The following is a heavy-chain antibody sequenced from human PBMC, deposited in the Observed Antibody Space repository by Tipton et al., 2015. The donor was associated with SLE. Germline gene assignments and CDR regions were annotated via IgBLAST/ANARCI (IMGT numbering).Heavy chain of an antibody. CDR1: GGSISSSSYY. V-gene: IGHV4-39*07. CDR2: AYYSGTI. J-gene: IGHJ5*02. CDR3: TRHGTNGYCSGGSGSPRAWFSP. Sequence: TLSLTCTVSGGSISSSSYYWGWIRQPPGKGLEWSGTAYYSGTIYYNPPLKSRVTISVDTSKNQFSLKLSSLTAADTAVYFCTRHGTNGYCSGGSGSPRAWFSPWGEGTLVPVSS. D-gene: IGHD2-15*01.